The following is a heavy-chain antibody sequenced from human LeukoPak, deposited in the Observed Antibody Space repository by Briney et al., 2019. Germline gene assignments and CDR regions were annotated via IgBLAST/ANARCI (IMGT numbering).Heavy chain of an antibody. CDR1: GYSFTSYW. J-gene: IGHJ5*02. Sequence: GESLKISCKGSGYSFTSYWISWVRQVPGKGLEWVGRIDPSDSYTNYSPSFQGHVTISADKSISTAYLQWSSLKASDTAMYYCATADVLTGSLYDHWGQGTLVTVSS. CDR2: IDPSDSYT. V-gene: IGHV5-10-1*01. CDR3: ATADVLTGSLYDH. D-gene: IGHD3-9*01.